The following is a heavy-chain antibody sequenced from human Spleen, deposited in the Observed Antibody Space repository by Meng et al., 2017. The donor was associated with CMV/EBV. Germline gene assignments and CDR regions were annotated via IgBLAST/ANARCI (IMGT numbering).Heavy chain of an antibody. CDR1: GFTLSSFT. J-gene: IGHJ4*02. CDR3: AKDAARQYYDSSGYYFDC. V-gene: IGHV3-48*03. CDR2: ISSSGNIK. Sequence: GGSLRLSCAASGFTLSSFTMHWVRQAPGRGLEWVSYISSSGNIKYYADSVKGRFTISRDNAGSSLYLQMNSLRVEDTAVYFCAKDAARQYYDSSGYYFDCWGLGTLVTVSS. D-gene: IGHD3-22*01.